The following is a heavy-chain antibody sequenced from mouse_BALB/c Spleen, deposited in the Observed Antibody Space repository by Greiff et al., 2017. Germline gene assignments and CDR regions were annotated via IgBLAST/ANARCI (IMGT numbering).Heavy chain of an antibody. Sequence: QVQLQQSGAELAKPGASVTMSCKASGYTFTSYWMHWVNQRPGQGLEWIGYINPSTGYTEYNQKFKDKATLTADKSSSTAYMQLSSLTSEDSAVYYCARYGYDDAMDYWGQGTSVTVSS. CDR2: INPSTGYT. V-gene: IGHV1-7*01. CDR3: ARYGYDDAMDY. D-gene: IGHD2-2*01. CDR1: GYTFTSYW. J-gene: IGHJ4*01.